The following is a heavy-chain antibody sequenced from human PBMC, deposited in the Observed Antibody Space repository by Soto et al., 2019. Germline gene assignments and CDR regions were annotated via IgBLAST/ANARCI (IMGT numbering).Heavy chain of an antibody. Sequence: QVQLVESGGGVVQPGTSLRLSCAASGFRFRRYGMHWVRQAPGKGLEWVAVIWADGSNKIYADSVKGRFTVSKDNSKDTLYLQMNSPRVEDTAVYYCATDAGSSPFDYWGQGTLVIVSS. CDR2: IWADGSNK. CDR3: ATDAGSSPFDY. CDR1: GFRFRRYG. V-gene: IGHV3-33*01. D-gene: IGHD6-6*01. J-gene: IGHJ4*02.